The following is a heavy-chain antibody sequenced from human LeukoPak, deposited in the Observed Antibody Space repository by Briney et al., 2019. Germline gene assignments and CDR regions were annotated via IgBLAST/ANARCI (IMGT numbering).Heavy chain of an antibody. Sequence: PSETLSLTCAVYGGSFSGYYWSWTRQPPGKGLEWIGEINHSGSTNYNPSLKSRVTISVDTSKNQFSLKLSSVTAADTAVYYCAILPAYYYDSSGYYYFDYWGQGTLVTVSS. D-gene: IGHD3-22*01. J-gene: IGHJ4*02. CDR3: AILPAYYYDSSGYYYFDY. CDR2: INHSGST. CDR1: GGSFSGYY. V-gene: IGHV4-34*01.